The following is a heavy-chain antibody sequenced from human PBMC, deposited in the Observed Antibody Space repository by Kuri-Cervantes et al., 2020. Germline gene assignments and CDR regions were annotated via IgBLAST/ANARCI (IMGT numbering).Heavy chain of an antibody. V-gene: IGHV3-30*03. CDR1: GLTLSNYG. CDR3: ARDRRITAAADYYFDY. CDR2: ISYDGSKT. J-gene: IGHJ4*02. D-gene: IGHD6-13*01. Sequence: GGSLRLSCAAPGLTLSNYGMHWVRQAPGKGPEWVATISYDGSKTYYGNSVKGRFTISRDNSKNTLYLQMINLRAEDTAVYYCARDRRITAAADYYFDYWGQGTLVTVSS.